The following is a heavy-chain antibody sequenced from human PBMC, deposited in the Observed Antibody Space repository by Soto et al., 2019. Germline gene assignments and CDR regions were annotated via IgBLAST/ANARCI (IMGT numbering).Heavy chain of an antibody. D-gene: IGHD3-10*01. CDR3: AKAGDYHGSESYFPLDY. CDR1: GFTFSTYA. CDR2: ISGSGGRT. J-gene: IGHJ4*02. Sequence: EVQLLESGGVLVQPGGSLRLSCAASGFTFSTYAMTWVRQAPGKGLEWVSSISGSGGRTYYADSVKGRFTISRDNSKNTLYLQTNSLRAEDTAVYYCAKAGDYHGSESYFPLDYWGQGTLVLVSS. V-gene: IGHV3-23*01.